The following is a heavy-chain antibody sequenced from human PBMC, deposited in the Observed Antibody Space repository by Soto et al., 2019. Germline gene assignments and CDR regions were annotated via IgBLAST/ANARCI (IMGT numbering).Heavy chain of an antibody. D-gene: IGHD2-21*02. CDR1: GGTFSSYA. CDR2: IIPIFGTA. J-gene: IGHJ6*02. Sequence: SVKVSCKASGGTFSSYAISWVRQAPGQGLEWMGGIIPIFGTANYAQKFQGRVTITADESTSIAYMELSSLRSEDTAVYYCARDSLAYCGGDCYPYYYYGMDVWGQGTTVTVSS. CDR3: ARDSLAYCGGDCYPYYYYGMDV. V-gene: IGHV1-69*13.